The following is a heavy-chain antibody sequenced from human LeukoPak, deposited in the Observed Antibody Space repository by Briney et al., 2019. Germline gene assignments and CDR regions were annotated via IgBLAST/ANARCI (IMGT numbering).Heavy chain of an antibody. CDR1: GYTFTGYY. V-gene: IGHV1-2*02. Sequence: VKVSCKASGYTFTGYYMHWVRQAPGQGLEWMGWINPNSGGTNYAQKFQGRVTMTRDTSISTAYMELSRLRSDDTAVYYCARDRCSGGSCYSSFDYWGQGTLVTVSS. CDR3: ARDRCSGGSCYSSFDY. CDR2: INPNSGGT. J-gene: IGHJ4*02. D-gene: IGHD2-15*01.